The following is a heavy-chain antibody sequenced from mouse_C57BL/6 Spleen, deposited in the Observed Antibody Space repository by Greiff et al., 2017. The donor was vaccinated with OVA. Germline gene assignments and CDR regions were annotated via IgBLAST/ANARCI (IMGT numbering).Heavy chain of an antibody. CDR3: ARGYGNYVHFAY. Sequence: QVQLQQPGAELVKPGASVKLSCKASGYTFTSYWMHWVKQRPGQGLEWIGMIHPNCGSTNYNEKFKSKATLTVDKSSSTAYMQLSSLTSDDSAVYYYARGYGNYVHFAYWGQGTLVTVSA. V-gene: IGHV1-64*01. D-gene: IGHD2-1*01. CDR2: IHPNCGST. J-gene: IGHJ3*01. CDR1: GYTFTSYW.